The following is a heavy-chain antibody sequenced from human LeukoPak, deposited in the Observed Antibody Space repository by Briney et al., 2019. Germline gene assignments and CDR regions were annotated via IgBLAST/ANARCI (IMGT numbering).Heavy chain of an antibody. CDR2: MNPNSGNT. V-gene: IGHV1-8*01. CDR3: ARVSMVRGAAPYNWFDP. J-gene: IGHJ5*02. Sequence: GASVKVSCKASGYTFSSYDINWVRQATGQGLEWMGWMNPNSGNTGYAQKFQGRVTMTRNTSISTAYMELSSLRSEDTAVYYCARVSMVRGAAPYNWFDPWGQGTPVTVSS. CDR1: GYTFSSYD. D-gene: IGHD3-10*01.